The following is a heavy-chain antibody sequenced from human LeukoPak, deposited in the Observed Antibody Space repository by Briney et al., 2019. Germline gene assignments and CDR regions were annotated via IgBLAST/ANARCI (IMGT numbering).Heavy chain of an antibody. J-gene: IGHJ4*02. Sequence: PGGSLRLSCAASGFTFSSYSMNWVRQAPGKGLEWVSYISSSSSTIYYADSVKGRFTISRDNAKNSLYLQMNSLRAEDTAVYYCAKIHCITMIVVVTGDYYFDYWGQGTLVTVSS. CDR2: ISSSSSTI. D-gene: IGHD3-22*01. CDR3: AKIHCITMIVVVTGDYYFDY. CDR1: GFTFSSYS. V-gene: IGHV3-48*01.